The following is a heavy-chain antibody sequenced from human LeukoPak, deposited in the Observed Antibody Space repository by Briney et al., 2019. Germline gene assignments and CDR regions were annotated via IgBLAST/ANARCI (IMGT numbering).Heavy chain of an antibody. Sequence: PGGSLRLSCAASGFTFSSYSMNWVRQAPGKGLEWVSSISSSSYIYYADSVKGRFAISRDNAKNSLYLQMNSLRAEDTAVYYCARVHYYDSSGLGAFDIWGQGTMVTVSS. D-gene: IGHD3-22*01. CDR1: GFTFSSYS. CDR2: ISSSSYI. V-gene: IGHV3-21*01. J-gene: IGHJ3*02. CDR3: ARVHYYDSSGLGAFDI.